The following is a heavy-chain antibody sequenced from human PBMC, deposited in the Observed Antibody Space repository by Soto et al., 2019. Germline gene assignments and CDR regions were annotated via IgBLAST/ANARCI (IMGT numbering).Heavy chain of an antibody. CDR3: AREGPHYYDSSGYYPY. V-gene: IGHV4-31*03. J-gene: IGHJ4*02. CDR2: IYYSGST. Sequence: PSETLSLTCTVSGGYIRSGGYYWSWIRQHPGKGLEWIGYIYYSGSTYYNPSLKSRVTISVDTSKNQFSLKLSSVTAADTAVYYCAREGPHYYDSSGYYPYWGQGTLVTVSS. CDR1: GGYIRSGGYY. D-gene: IGHD3-22*01.